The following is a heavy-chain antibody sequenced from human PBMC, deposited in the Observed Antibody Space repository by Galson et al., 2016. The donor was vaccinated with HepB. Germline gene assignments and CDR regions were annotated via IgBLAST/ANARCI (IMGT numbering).Heavy chain of an antibody. CDR1: DESIMTHY. CDR3: ARGRRFSYNWSFDS. J-gene: IGHJ4*02. CDR2: THSSGNN. V-gene: IGHV4-59*11. D-gene: IGHD1-20*01. Sequence: SETLSLTCDVADESIMTHYWSWIRHSPGKGLEWLGYTHSSGNNKYNPSLTSRVTMSVDTSSSRFSLGLRAVTAADTAVYSCARGRRFSYNWSFDSWGQGALVTVSS.